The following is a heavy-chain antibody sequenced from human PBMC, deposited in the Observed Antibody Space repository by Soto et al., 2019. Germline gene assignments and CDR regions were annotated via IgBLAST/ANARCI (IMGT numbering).Heavy chain of an antibody. CDR3: ARASHGDDDYAYYYAMDV. Sequence: QVQLVQSGAEVKKPGSSVKVSCKASGGTFSNYAISWVRQAPGQGLEWMGGIIPIFGTANYAQKFQGRVTIAAEESTSTAYMELNRLRSEDTAMDYCARASHGDDDYAYYYAMDVWGQGTTVTVSS. CDR2: IIPIFGTA. V-gene: IGHV1-69*12. CDR1: GGTFSNYA. J-gene: IGHJ6*02. D-gene: IGHD4-17*01.